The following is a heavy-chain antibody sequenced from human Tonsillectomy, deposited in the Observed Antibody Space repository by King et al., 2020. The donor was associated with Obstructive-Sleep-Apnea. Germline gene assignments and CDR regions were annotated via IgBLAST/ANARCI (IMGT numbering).Heavy chain of an antibody. J-gene: IGHJ3*02. Sequence: VQLQQWGAGLLKPSETLSLTCAVYGGSFSCYYWSWIRQPPGKGLEWIGEINHSGSTNYNPSLKSRVTISVDTSKNQFSLKLSSVTAADTAVYYCASGYYGSGSYYRRRAFDIWGQGTMVTVSS. CDR3: ASGYYGSGSYYRRRAFDI. D-gene: IGHD3-10*01. CDR1: GGSFSCYY. V-gene: IGHV4-34*01. CDR2: INHSGST.